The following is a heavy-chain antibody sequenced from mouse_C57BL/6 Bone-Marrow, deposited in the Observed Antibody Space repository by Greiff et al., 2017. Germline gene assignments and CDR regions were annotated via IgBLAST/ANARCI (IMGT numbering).Heavy chain of an antibody. CDR1: GYTFTSYW. V-gene: IGHV1-59*01. J-gene: IGHJ3*01. CDR3: AAQATFAY. D-gene: IGHD3-2*02. Sequence: QVQLQQPGAELVRPGTSVKLSCKASGYTFTSYWMHWVKQRPGQGLEWIGVIDPSDSYTNYNQKFKGKATLTVDTSSSTAYMQLSSLTSEDSAVYCCAAQATFAYWGQGTLVTVSA. CDR2: IDPSDSYT.